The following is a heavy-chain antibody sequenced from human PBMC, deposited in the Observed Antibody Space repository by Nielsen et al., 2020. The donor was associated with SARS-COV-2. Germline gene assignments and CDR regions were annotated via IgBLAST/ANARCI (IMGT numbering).Heavy chain of an antibody. V-gene: IGHV3-7*03. CDR2: IKQDGSEK. CDR1: GFTFSSYW. CDR3: ASSVSGYSGYDSPINYYYYYYMDV. Sequence: GESLKISCAASGFTFSSYWMSWVRQAPGKGLEWVANIKQDGSEKYYVDSVKGRFTISRDNAKNSLYLQMNSLRAEDTAVYYCASSVSGYSGYDSPINYYYYYYMDVWGKGTTVTVSS. J-gene: IGHJ6*03. D-gene: IGHD5-12*01.